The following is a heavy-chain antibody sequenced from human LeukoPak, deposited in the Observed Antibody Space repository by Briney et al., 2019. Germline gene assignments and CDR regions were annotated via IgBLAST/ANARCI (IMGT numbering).Heavy chain of an antibody. V-gene: IGHV3-30-3*01. Sequence: PGGSLRLSCAASGFTFSSYAMHWVRQAPGKGLEWVAVISYDGSNKYYADSVKGRFTISRDNSKNTLYLHMNSLRAEDTAVYYCARVGPPYYDFWGGYSDGYWGQGTLVTVSS. D-gene: IGHD3-3*01. CDR2: ISYDGSNK. CDR3: ARVGPPYYDFWGGYSDGY. CDR1: GFTFSSYA. J-gene: IGHJ4*02.